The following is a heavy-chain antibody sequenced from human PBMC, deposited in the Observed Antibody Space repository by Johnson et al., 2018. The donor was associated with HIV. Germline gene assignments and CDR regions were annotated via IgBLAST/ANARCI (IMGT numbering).Heavy chain of an antibody. V-gene: IGHV3-13*01. D-gene: IGHD5-18*01. CDR2: IGTAGDT. CDR1: GFTFSSYD. Sequence: VQLVESGGGLVQPGGSLRLSCAASGFTFSSYDMHWVRQATGKGLEWVSAIGTAGDTYYPAAVKGRFTISRENAKNTLYLQMNSLRAEDTAVYYCAKDLRGYSYGLGAFDIWGQGTMVTVSS. CDR3: AKDLRGYSYGLGAFDI. J-gene: IGHJ3*02.